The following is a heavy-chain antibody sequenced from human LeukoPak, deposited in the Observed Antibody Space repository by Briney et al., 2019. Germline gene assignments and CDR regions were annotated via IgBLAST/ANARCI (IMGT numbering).Heavy chain of an antibody. D-gene: IGHD5-18*01. CDR2: IKQDGSEK. CDR1: GFTLSSYC. CDR3: ARAGYTYGYFSWFDP. V-gene: IGHV3-7*01. Sequence: GGSLRLSCAASGFTLSSYCMSWVRQAPGKGLEWVANIKQDGSEKYYVDSVKGRFTISRDNTKNSLYLQMTSLTAADTAVYLCARAGYTYGYFSWFDPWGQGTLVTVSS. J-gene: IGHJ5*02.